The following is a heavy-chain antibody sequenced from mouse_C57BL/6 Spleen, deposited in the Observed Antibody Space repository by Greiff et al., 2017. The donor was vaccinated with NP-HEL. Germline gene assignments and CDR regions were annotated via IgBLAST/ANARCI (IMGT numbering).Heavy chain of an antibody. V-gene: IGHV1-69*01. Sequence: QVQLQQPGAELVMPGASVKLSCKASGYTFTSYWMHWVKQRPGQGLEWIGEIDPSDSYTNYNQKFKGKSTLTVDKSSSTAYMQLSSLTSEDSAVYYCASEGGNYGVYWGQGTTLTVSS. CDR1: GYTFTSYW. J-gene: IGHJ2*01. CDR3: ASEGGNYGVY. D-gene: IGHD2-1*01. CDR2: IDPSDSYT.